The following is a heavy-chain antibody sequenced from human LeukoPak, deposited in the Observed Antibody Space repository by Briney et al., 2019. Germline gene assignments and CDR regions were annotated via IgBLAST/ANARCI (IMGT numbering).Heavy chain of an antibody. D-gene: IGHD6-13*01. CDR3: ARGRIAAAGTVDY. CDR2: INPNSGGT. J-gene: IGHJ4*02. Sequence: ASVKVSCKASGYTFTGYYMHWVRQAPGQGLEWMGWINPNSGGTNYAQKFQGRVTMTRDTSISTVYMELSRLRSDDTAVYYCARGRIAAAGTVDYWGQGTLVTVSS. CDR1: GYTFTGYY. V-gene: IGHV1-2*02.